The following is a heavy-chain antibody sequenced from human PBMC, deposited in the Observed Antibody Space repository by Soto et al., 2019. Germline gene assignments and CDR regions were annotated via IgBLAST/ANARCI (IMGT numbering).Heavy chain of an antibody. Sequence: KQSQTLSLTCAISGDSVSSNTAAWNWIRQSPARGLEWLGRTYFRSKWYNDYAMSVKGRITITPDTSKNRFSLQLRSVTPEDTAVYYCVRDTGFDFDFWGRGALVTVSS. V-gene: IGHV6-1*01. CDR1: GDSVSSNTAA. CDR3: VRDTGFDFDF. CDR2: TYFRSKWYN. D-gene: IGHD2-8*02. J-gene: IGHJ4*02.